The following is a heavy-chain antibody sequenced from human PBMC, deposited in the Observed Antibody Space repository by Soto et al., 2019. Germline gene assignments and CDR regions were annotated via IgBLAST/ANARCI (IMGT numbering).Heavy chain of an antibody. CDR1: AFTFSDYS. CDR3: ASLTY. D-gene: IGHD7-27*01. J-gene: IGHJ4*02. Sequence: PGGSLRLSCAVSAFTFSDYSMSWIRQAPGKGLEWVSYISSSGSIMYYADSVKGRFTISRDNAKNSLYLQMNSLRAEDTAVYYCASLTYWGQGTLVTVSS. CDR2: ISSSGSIM. V-gene: IGHV3-11*01.